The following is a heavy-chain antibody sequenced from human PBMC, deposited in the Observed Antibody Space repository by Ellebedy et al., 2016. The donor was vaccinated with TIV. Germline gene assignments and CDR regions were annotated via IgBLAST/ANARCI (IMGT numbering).Heavy chain of an antibody. CDR3: ARGGPRGVWGSYLTTPGV. D-gene: IGHD3-16*02. V-gene: IGHV4-59*01. CDR2: ISYSGGT. CDR1: GSSITRYY. J-gene: IGHJ4*02. Sequence: SETLSLXCTVSGSSITRYYFSWIRQPPGKGLEWIGYISYSGGTNYNPSLESRVTLSVDTSRSQFSLKLSSVTAADTAMYYCARGGPRGVWGSYLTTPGVWGQGTLVTVSS.